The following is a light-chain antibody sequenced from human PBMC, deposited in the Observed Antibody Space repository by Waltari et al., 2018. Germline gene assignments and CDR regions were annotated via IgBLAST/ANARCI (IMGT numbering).Light chain of an antibody. J-gene: IGLJ1*01. Sequence: QSALTQPASVSGSPGQSLTISCTGTSSDVGGYDYVSWYQQHPGTGPRLLIYDVTIRPSGISNRFSGSKSGNTASLTISGLQAEDEAIYFCSSFSRTITPYVFGTGTMVNVL. CDR3: SSFSRTITPYV. V-gene: IGLV2-14*03. CDR1: SSDVGGYDY. CDR2: DVT.